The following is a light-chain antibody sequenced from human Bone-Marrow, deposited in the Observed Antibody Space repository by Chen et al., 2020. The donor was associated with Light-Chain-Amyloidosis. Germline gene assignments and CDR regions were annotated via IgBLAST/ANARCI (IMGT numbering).Light chain of an antibody. CDR3: QQRNKWPLT. V-gene: IGKV3-11*01. J-gene: IGKJ4*01. CDR1: EGVNTY. CDR2: DTS. Sequence: EIVLTQSPATLSLSPGERATLSCRANEGVNTYLAWYQQKPCQAPRLLISDTSNRATGIPARFSGSGSGTDFTLTINSLEPDDFAVYYCQQRNKWPLTFGGGTKVERK.